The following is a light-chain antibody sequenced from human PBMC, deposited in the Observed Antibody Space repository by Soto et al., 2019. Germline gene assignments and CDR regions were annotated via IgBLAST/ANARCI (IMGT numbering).Light chain of an antibody. CDR1: QTIGNF. V-gene: IGKV1-39*01. Sequence: DIQMTQSPSSLSASVGDRVTITCRASQTIGNFLNWYQQKPGKAPKLLIYAASTLESGVPSRFSGSGSGTDFTLTINTLQPEDFATYYCQQANSFPYTFGQGTKLEIK. J-gene: IGKJ2*01. CDR3: QQANSFPYT. CDR2: AAS.